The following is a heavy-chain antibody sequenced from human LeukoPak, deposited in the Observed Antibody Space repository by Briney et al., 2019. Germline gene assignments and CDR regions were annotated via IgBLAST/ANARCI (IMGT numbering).Heavy chain of an antibody. V-gene: IGHV3-7*01. D-gene: IGHD3-10*01. J-gene: IGHJ3*02. CDR3: ARLNSFRSFDI. CDR1: GFTFSSNW. Sequence: PGGSLRLSSTASGFTFSSNWMSWVRQAPGKGLEWVANIKEDGSEKTYVDSVKGRFTISRDNAKNSLYLQMNSLRVEDTAVYYCARLNSFRSFDIWGQRTMVTVSS. CDR2: IKEDGSEK.